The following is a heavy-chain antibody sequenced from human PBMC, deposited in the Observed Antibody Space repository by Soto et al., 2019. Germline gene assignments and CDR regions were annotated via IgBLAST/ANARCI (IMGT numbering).Heavy chain of an antibody. CDR1: EFTFTNAW. CDR3: TSLYYGH. Sequence: EVQLVESGGDLVEPGGSLRLSCAASEFTFTNAWISWVRQAPGKGLEWVGRIKSKTAGGTTDYAAPVQGRFTISRDESRNTLYLQMNSLKTEDTAVYYCTSLYYGHWGQGTLVTVSS. CDR2: IKSKTAGGTT. J-gene: IGHJ4*02. V-gene: IGHV3-15*01. D-gene: IGHD4-17*01.